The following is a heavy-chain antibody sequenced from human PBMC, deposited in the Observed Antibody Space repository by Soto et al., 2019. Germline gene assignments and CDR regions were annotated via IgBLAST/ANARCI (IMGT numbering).Heavy chain of an antibody. Sequence: EVQLVESGGGLIQPGGSLRLSCAVSGFTVSNNYMSWVRQAPGKGLEGVSVIYSGGYTAYGDSVKGRFTISRDNSNNPLYLKMNTTTPDHPAVFFCATHPGGGGYWGQGTLVTVSS. CDR1: GFTVSNNY. CDR3: ATHPGGGGY. J-gene: IGHJ4*02. V-gene: IGHV3-53*01. CDR2: IYSGGYT. D-gene: IGHD3-10*01.